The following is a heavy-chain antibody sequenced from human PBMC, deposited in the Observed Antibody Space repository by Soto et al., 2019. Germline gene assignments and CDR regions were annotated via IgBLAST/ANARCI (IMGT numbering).Heavy chain of an antibody. CDR3: AHRLDYRSNWDSGWFDP. CDR2: IYWDDK. CDR1: GFSLTTSGVG. V-gene: IGHV2-5*01. Sequence: QITLKESGPTLVIPTQTLTLTCTFSGFSLTTSGVGVGWFRQPPGEALEWLALIYWDDKRYNPSLRTKLTITKDTYKNKVILTMTNMDPVHTATYYCAHRLDYRSNWDSGWFDPWGQGTLVTVSS. D-gene: IGHD1-7*01. J-gene: IGHJ5*02.